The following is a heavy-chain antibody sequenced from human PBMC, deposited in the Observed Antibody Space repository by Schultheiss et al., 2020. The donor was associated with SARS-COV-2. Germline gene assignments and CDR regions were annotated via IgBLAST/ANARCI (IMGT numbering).Heavy chain of an antibody. CDR2: ISSSSSYI. V-gene: IGHV3-21*01. CDR3: AREGGIAELEGGGMDV. D-gene: IGHD6-13*01. J-gene: IGHJ6*02. Sequence: SCAASGFTFSSYSMNWVRQAPGKGLEWVSSISSSSSYIYYADSVKGRFTISRDNAKNSLYLQMNSLRAEDTAVYYCAREGGIAELEGGGMDVWGQGTTVTVSS. CDR1: GFTFSSYS.